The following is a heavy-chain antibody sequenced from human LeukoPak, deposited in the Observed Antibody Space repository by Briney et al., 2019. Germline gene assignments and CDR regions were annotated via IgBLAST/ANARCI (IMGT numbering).Heavy chain of an antibody. CDR1: GYTFTSYY. J-gene: IGHJ6*02. CDR2: FNPSGGST. Sequence: ASVKVSCKASGYTFTSYYMHWVRQAPGQGLEWWGLFNPSGGSTSYAQKLQGRVTMTRDTSTSTVYMELSSLRSEDTAVYYCARASRAAAGTDYGMDVWGQGTTVTVSS. CDR3: ARASRAAAGTDYGMDV. D-gene: IGHD6-13*01. V-gene: IGHV1-46*01.